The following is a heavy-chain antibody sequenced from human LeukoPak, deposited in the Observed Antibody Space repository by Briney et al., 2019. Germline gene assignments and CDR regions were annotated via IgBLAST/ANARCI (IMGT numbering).Heavy chain of an antibody. D-gene: IGHD2-15*01. Sequence: PSETLSLTWTVSGGSISTYYWTWIRQPPGKGLEWIGYIYYTGSTKYNPSLQSRVTISVDTSKNQFSLKLTSVTAADQAVYYCARRTVVVATNPDAFDVWGQGTMVTVYS. V-gene: IGHV4-59*01. CDR1: GGSISTYY. J-gene: IGHJ3*01. CDR2: IYYTGST. CDR3: ARRTVVVATNPDAFDV.